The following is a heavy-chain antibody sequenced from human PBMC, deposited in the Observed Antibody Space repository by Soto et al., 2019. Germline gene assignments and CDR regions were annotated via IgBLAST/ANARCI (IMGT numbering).Heavy chain of an antibody. CDR1: GGSFSGYY. Sequence: LSLTCAVSGGSFSGYYWSWIRQPPGKGLEWIGEINHSGSTHYNPSLESRVTISLDTSKNHFSLRLTSVTAADTTAYYCARGRYDSSGCIDFWGQG. V-gene: IGHV4-34*01. CDR3: ARGRYDSSGCIDF. D-gene: IGHD3-22*01. CDR2: INHSGST. J-gene: IGHJ4*02.